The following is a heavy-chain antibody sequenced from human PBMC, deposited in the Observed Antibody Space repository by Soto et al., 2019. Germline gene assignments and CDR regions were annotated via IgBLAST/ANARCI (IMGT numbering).Heavy chain of an antibody. CDR1: GFTFSDYG. J-gene: IGHJ6*02. CDR2: IWYDGSHE. D-gene: IGHD3-3*01. CDR3: ARSSAFGVVQYGVDV. Sequence: GGSLRLSCAASGFTFSDYGMHWVRQGPGKGLEWVAVIWYDGSHEYYADSVKGRFSISRDNSKNTLFLQMNSLRGEDTATYYCARSSAFGVVQYGVDVWGQGTTVTVSS. V-gene: IGHV3-33*01.